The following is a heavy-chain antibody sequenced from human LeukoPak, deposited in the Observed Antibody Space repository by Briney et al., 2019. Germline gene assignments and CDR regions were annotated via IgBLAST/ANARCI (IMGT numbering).Heavy chain of an antibody. Sequence: GESLRISCKGSGYSFTTYWIGWVRQMPGKGLEWMGIIYPGDSDTRYNPSSQGQVTISADKSITTAYLQWSSLKASDTAIYYCARHYNGDYWGQGTLVTVSS. D-gene: IGHD1-14*01. CDR1: GYSFTTYW. CDR3: ARHYNGDY. J-gene: IGHJ4*02. CDR2: IYPGDSDT. V-gene: IGHV5-51*01.